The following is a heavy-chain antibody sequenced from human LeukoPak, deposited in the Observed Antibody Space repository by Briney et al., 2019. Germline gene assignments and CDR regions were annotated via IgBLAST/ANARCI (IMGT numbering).Heavy chain of an antibody. CDR1: GFTFSTYS. Sequence: GWSLRLSCAASGFTFSTYSMNWVRQAPGKGLEWVSYISSSSNTIYYADSVKGRFTVSRDNAKNSLYLQMNSPRVEDTAVYYCAPGYCSSSSCTHYFDYWSQGTLVTVSS. CDR2: ISSSSNTI. V-gene: IGHV3-48*01. J-gene: IGHJ4*02. CDR3: APGYCSSSSCTHYFDY. D-gene: IGHD2-2*01.